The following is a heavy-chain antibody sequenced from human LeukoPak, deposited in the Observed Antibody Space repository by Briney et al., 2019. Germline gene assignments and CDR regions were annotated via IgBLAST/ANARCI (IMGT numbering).Heavy chain of an antibody. CDR3: AGGLLGCSGGSCYPTDY. CDR2: ISDNGINK. D-gene: IGHD2-15*01. J-gene: IGHJ4*02. V-gene: IGHV3-30*03. Sequence: GGSLRLSCAASGFTFSSYGMHWVRQAPGKGLEWVAVISDNGINKYYVDSVKGRFTISRDNSKNTLYLQMDSLRAEDTAVYYCAGGLLGCSGGSCYPTDYWGQGTLVTVSS. CDR1: GFTFSSYG.